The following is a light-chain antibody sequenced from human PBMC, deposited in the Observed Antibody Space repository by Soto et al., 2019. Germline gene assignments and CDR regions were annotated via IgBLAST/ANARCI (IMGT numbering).Light chain of an antibody. CDR1: QSVSSSY. CDR2: RAS. Sequence: EIVLTQSPGTLSLSPWERATLSCRASQSVSSSYLAWYQQKPGQAPRLLIYRASSRATGISGSFSGSGSGTEFTLTITSLQSEDFAVYYCQQYNNWPWTFGQGTKVDIK. V-gene: IGKV3-15*01. CDR3: QQYNNWPWT. J-gene: IGKJ1*01.